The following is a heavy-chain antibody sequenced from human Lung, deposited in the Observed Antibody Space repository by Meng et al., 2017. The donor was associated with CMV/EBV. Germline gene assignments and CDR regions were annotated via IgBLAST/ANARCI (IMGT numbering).Heavy chain of an antibody. CDR2: INPNTGGT. CDR3: ATDRNYHSDSYYYVMGWFDP. D-gene: IGHD3-22*01. CDR1: GYTFTDHY. Sequence: QILLVQSGAEVKKPGASVKVSXKASGYTFTDHYMHWVRQAPGQGLEWMGWINPNTGGTYYAQKFQGRVTMTRDTSISTAYMELSRLRSDDTAVYYCATDRNYHSDSYYYVMGWFDPWGQGTLVTVSS. J-gene: IGHJ5*02. V-gene: IGHV1-2*02.